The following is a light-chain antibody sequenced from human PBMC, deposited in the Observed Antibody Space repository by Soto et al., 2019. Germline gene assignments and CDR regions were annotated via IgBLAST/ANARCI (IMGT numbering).Light chain of an antibody. CDR2: ATS. CDR3: QQIYSTTPEP. V-gene: IGKV1-39*01. CDR1: QSISTY. J-gene: IGKJ1*01. Sequence: IQFTHSTFSLSASFGYIFTITFRSSQSISTYLIWYQQKPGKAPKLLIYATSSLQSGVPSRFSGSGSGTDFTLTISRRQPEDFATYYCQQIYSTTPEPFGQGTKVDIK.